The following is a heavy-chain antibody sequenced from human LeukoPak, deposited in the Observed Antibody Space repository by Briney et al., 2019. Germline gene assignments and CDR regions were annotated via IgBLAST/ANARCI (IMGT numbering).Heavy chain of an antibody. CDR3: ARTLMITFGGVIFTG. D-gene: IGHD3-16*02. CDR2: IYYSGST. Sequence: SETLSLTCTVSGGSISSYYWSWIRQPPGKGLEWIGDIYYSGSTNYNPSLNSRVTISVDTSKNQFSLKLSSVTAADTAVYYCARTLMITFGGVIFTGWGQGTLVTVSS. V-gene: IGHV4-59*08. CDR1: GGSISSYY. J-gene: IGHJ4*02.